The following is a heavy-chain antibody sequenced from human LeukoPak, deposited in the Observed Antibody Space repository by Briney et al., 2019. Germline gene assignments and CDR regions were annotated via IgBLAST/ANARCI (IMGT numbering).Heavy chain of an antibody. Sequence: PSETLSLTCTVSGGSISSHYWSWIRQPPGKGLEWIGYIYYSGRTNYNPSLKSRVTISLDTSKNQFSLKLSSVTAADTAVYYCARGRDNDYSDYWGQGTLVTVSS. CDR1: GGSISSHY. D-gene: IGHD2-15*01. J-gene: IGHJ4*02. CDR3: ARGRDNDYSDY. CDR2: IYYSGRT. V-gene: IGHV4-59*11.